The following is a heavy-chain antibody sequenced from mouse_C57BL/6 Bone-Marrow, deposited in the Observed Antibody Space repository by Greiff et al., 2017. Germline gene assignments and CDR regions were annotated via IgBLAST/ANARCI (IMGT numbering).Heavy chain of an antibody. CDR2: IWSGGST. Sequence: VQLQQSGPGLVQPSQSLSITCTVSGFSLTSYGVHWVRQSPGKGLEWLGVIWSGGSTDYTAAFISRLSISKDNSKSQVFCKMNSLQADDTAIYYCARHARDGYHYFDYWGQGTTLTVSS. D-gene: IGHD2-3*01. J-gene: IGHJ2*01. CDR1: GFSLTSYG. V-gene: IGHV2-2*01. CDR3: ARHARDGYHYFDY.